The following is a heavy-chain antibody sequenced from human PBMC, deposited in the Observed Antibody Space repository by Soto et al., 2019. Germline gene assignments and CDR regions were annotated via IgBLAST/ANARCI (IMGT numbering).Heavy chain of an antibody. CDR1: GFSLSTSEVS. CDR2: ISWDDDK. D-gene: IGHD3-16*02. CDR3: ARVKYRYLFFDY. J-gene: IGHJ4*02. V-gene: IGHV2-5*02. Sequence: QITLKESGPTLVKRTQTLTLTCTFSGFSLSTSEVSVGWIRRPPGKALEWLAMISWDDDKRYSPALKNRLTVAKDTTKNQVVLTMTSMGAVDAGTYYCARVKYRYLFFDYWGQGSLVTVSS.